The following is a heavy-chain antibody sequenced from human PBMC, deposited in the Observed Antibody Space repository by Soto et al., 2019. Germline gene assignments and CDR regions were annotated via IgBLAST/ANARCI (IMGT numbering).Heavy chain of an antibody. Sequence: QVQLMQSGAEVKKPGASVKVSCKASGGTFTDYYIHWVRQAPGQGLEWMGTVNPSGGHTTYAQHFLGRVTMTRDTSTSTLYMVLTSLTSDDTAIYYCAREGHVVVVTAALDYWGQGPLITISS. CDR2: VNPSGGHT. D-gene: IGHD2-21*02. CDR1: GGTFTDYY. V-gene: IGHV1-46*01. CDR3: AREGHVVVVTAALDY. J-gene: IGHJ4*02.